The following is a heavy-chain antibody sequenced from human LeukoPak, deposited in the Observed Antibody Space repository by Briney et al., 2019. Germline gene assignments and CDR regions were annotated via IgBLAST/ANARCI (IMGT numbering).Heavy chain of an antibody. CDR2: ISSSGSTI. J-gene: IGHJ4*02. CDR3: ARDLVSSSWYGQYYFDY. Sequence: GGSLRLSCAASGFTFSDYYMSWIRQAPGKGLEWVSYISSSGSTIYYADSMKGRSTISRDNAKNSLYLQMISVRAEDTAVYYCARDLVSSSWYGQYYFDYWGQGTLVTVSS. D-gene: IGHD6-13*01. CDR1: GFTFSDYY. V-gene: IGHV3-11*01.